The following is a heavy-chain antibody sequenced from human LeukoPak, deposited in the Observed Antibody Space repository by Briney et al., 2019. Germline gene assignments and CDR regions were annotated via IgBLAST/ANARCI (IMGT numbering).Heavy chain of an antibody. CDR3: ARRSHCTGGSCYPV. D-gene: IGHD2-15*01. J-gene: IGHJ6*02. V-gene: IGHV4-39*01. CDR2: IYYDGNT. CDR1: GDSMTSSNHY. Sequence: SETLSLTCTVSGDSMTSSNHYWVWIRQPPGKGLEWIGSIYYDGNTYYNPSLKSRVTISQDTSKNQFSLKVSSVTAAGTAVYHCARRSHCTGGSCYPVWGQGTTVTVSS.